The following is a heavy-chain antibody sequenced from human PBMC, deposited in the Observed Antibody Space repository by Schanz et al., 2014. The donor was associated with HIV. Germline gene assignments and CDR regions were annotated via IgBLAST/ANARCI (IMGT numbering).Heavy chain of an antibody. CDR2: ISESGGRT. CDR1: GFIFGDYP. V-gene: IGHV3-23*04. J-gene: IGHJ4*02. Sequence: VQLVESGGGVVQPGRSLRLSCTASGFIFGDYPMSWFRQAPGKGLEWVSSISESGGRTYYADSVNGRFTISRDNSKNTLYLQMTTLRIDDTAIYYCAKPEYDSSGNSQTHFDYWGQGTLVSVSS. CDR3: AKPEYDSSGNSQTHFDY. D-gene: IGHD3-22*01.